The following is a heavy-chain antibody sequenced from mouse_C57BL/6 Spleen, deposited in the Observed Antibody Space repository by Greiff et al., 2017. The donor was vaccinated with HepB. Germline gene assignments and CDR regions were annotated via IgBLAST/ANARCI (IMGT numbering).Heavy chain of an antibody. Sequence: EVQLQQSGAELVRPGASVKLSCTASGFNIKDDYMHWVKQRPEQGLEWIGWIDPENGDTEYASKFQGKATITADTSSNTAYLQLSSLTSEDTAVYYCTTSLERTFAYWGQGTLVTVSA. CDR1: GFNIKDDY. V-gene: IGHV14-4*01. J-gene: IGHJ3*01. CDR2: IDPENGDT. CDR3: TTSLERTFAY.